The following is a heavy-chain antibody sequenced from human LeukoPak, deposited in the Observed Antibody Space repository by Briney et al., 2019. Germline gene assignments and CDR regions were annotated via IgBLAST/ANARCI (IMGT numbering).Heavy chain of an antibody. D-gene: IGHD3-22*01. CDR1: GGTFSSYA. V-gene: IGHV1-69*13. J-gene: IGHJ3*02. CDR2: IIPIFGTA. Sequence: SVKVSCKASGGTFSSYAISWVRQAPGQGLEWMGGIIPIFGTANYAQKFQGRVTITADESTSTAYMELSSLRSEDTAVYYCARVGDSRSAFDIWGQGTMVTVSS. CDR3: ARVGDSRSAFDI.